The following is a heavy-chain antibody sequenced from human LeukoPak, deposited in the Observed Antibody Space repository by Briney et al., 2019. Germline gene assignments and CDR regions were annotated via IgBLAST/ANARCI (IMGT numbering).Heavy chain of an antibody. CDR3: AREPRYCSSNSCYTRRSWFDP. V-gene: IGHV3-21*01. D-gene: IGHD2-2*02. CDR1: GFTFSSYS. J-gene: IGHJ5*02. CDR2: ISSSSSYI. Sequence: GGSLRLSCAASGFTFSSYSMNWVRQAPGKGLEWVSSISSSSSYIYYADSVKGRFTIYRDHAKNSLYLQMKSMRAEDTAVYYCAREPRYCSSNSCYTRRSWFDPWGQGTLVTVSS.